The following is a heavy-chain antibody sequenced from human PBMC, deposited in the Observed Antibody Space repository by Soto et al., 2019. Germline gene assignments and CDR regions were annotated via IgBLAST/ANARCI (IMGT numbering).Heavy chain of an antibody. D-gene: IGHD1-7*01. J-gene: IGHJ2*01. V-gene: IGHV1-3*01. Sequence: ASVKVSCKASGYTFTSYAMHWVRQAPGQRLEWMGWINAGNGNTKYSQKFQGRVTITRDTSASTAYMELCSLRSEDTAVYYCARSETGTHWYFDLWGRGTLVTVSS. CDR1: GYTFTSYA. CDR2: INAGNGNT. CDR3: ARSETGTHWYFDL.